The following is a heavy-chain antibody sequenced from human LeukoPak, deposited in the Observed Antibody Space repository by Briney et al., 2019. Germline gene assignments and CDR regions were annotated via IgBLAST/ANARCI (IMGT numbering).Heavy chain of an antibody. CDR1: GFTVSSNY. D-gene: IGHD4-11*01. Sequence: GGSLRLSCAASGFTVSSNYMGWVRQAPGKGLEWVSAIYSGGSTYYADSVKGRFTISRDNSKNTLYLQMNSLRAEDTAVYYCARDSDYSDMDVWGKGTTVTVSS. J-gene: IGHJ6*03. V-gene: IGHV3-53*01. CDR2: IYSGGST. CDR3: ARDSDYSDMDV.